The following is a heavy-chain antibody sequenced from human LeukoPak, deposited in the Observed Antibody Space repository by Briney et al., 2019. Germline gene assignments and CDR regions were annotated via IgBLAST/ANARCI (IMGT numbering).Heavy chain of an antibody. CDR3: ARAIRVGWFDP. J-gene: IGHJ5*02. CDR2: TYYRSKWFT. CDR1: GDSVSSNNVA. V-gene: IGHV6-1*01. D-gene: IGHD1-26*01. Sequence: SQTLSLTCAISGDSVSSNNVAWHWIRQSPSRGLEWLGGTYYRSKWFTDYAVSVRSRITINPDASKNQFSLQLNSVTPEDTAVYYCARAIRVGWFDPWGQGTLVTVSS.